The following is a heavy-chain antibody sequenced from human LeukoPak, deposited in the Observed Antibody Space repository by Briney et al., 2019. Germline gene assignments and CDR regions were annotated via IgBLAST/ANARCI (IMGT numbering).Heavy chain of an antibody. Sequence: SETLSLTCTVSGGSISSYYWSWIRQPPGKGLEWIGYIYYSGSTNYNPSLKSRVTISVDTSKNQFSLKLSSVTAADTAVYYCARVRAQWLAYYYFDHWGQGTLVTVSS. CDR3: ARVRAQWLAYYYFDH. CDR2: IYYSGST. V-gene: IGHV4-59*01. CDR1: GGSISSYY. D-gene: IGHD6-19*01. J-gene: IGHJ4*02.